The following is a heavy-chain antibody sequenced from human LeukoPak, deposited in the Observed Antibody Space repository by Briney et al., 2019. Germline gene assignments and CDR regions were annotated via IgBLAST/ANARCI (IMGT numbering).Heavy chain of an antibody. CDR2: ISSGSSYI. CDR3: ARSSGGFDY. V-gene: IGHV3-21*01. J-gene: IGHJ4*02. Sequence: GRSLRLSCAASGFTFSSYAMNWVRHAPGKSLEWVSSISSGSSYIYYADSVKGRFTISRDNAKDSLYLQMNSLRADDTAVYYCARSSGGFDYWGQGTLVSVS. D-gene: IGHD2-15*01. CDR1: GFTFSSYA.